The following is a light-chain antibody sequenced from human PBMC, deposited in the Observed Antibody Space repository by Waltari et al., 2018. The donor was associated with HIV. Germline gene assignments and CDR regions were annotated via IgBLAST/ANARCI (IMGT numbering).Light chain of an antibody. Sequence: DIVMTQSPLSLPVTPGEPASISCRSSQSLLHRNGYNYLDWYLQKPGQSPQLLIYLGSNRASGVPDRFSGSGSGTDFTLKISRVEAEDVGVYYCMQALQWITFGQATRLEIK. CDR2: LGS. V-gene: IGKV2-28*01. CDR1: QSLLHRNGYNY. J-gene: IGKJ5*01. CDR3: MQALQWIT.